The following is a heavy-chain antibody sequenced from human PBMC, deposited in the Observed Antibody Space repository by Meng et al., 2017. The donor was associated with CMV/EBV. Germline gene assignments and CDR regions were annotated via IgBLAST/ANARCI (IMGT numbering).Heavy chain of an antibody. D-gene: IGHD3-22*01. J-gene: IGHJ4*02. CDR1: GGSFSGYY. V-gene: IGHV4-34*01. Sequence: QVQAQQWGAGLLKPSETLSLPCAVYGGSFSGYYWSWIRQPPGKGLEWIGEINHSGSTNYNPSLKSRVTISVDTSKNQFSLKLSSVTAADTAVYYCARVWDSGWDYWGQGTLVTVSS. CDR3: ARVWDSGWDY. CDR2: INHSGST.